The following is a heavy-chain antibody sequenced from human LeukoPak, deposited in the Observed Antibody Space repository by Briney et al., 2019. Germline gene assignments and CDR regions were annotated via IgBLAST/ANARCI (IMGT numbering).Heavy chain of an antibody. CDR1: GFTFSSYA. V-gene: IGHV3-30-3*02. D-gene: IGHD3-10*01. CDR3: AKRMGLLWFGELSDYFDY. Sequence: GKSLRLSCAASGFTFSSYAMHWVRQAPGKGLEWVAVISYAGRNKYYADSVKGRFTISRDNSKNTLYLQMNSLRAEDTAVYYCAKRMGLLWFGELSDYFDYWGQGTLVTVSS. CDR2: ISYAGRNK. J-gene: IGHJ4*02.